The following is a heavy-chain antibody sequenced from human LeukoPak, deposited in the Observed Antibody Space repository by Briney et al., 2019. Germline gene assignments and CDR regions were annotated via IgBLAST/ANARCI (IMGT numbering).Heavy chain of an antibody. CDR2: TIPILGIA. CDR3: ARGGGRITGTTFDY. CDR1: GGTFSSYA. D-gene: IGHD1-20*01. V-gene: IGHV1-69*04. Sequence: SVKVSCKASGGTFSSYAISWVRQAPGQGLEWMGRTIPILGIANNAQKFQGRVTITANKSTSTAYKELSSLRSEDTAVYYCARGGGRITGTTFDYWGQGTLVTVSS. J-gene: IGHJ4*02.